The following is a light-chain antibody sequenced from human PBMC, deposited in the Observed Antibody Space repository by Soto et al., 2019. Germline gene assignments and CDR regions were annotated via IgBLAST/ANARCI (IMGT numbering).Light chain of an antibody. CDR3: QQSYSTPWT. V-gene: IGKV1-39*01. CDR1: QSISSY. J-gene: IGKJ1*01. Sequence: DIQMTQSPSSLSASVGDRVTITCRASQSISSYLNWYQQKPGKAPKLLLYAASSLQSGVPSRFSGSGSGTYFTLTISSLQPEYFATYYCQQSYSTPWTFGQGTKVEIK. CDR2: AAS.